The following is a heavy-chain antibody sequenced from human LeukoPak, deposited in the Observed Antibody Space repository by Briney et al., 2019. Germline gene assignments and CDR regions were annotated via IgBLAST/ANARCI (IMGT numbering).Heavy chain of an antibody. CDR3: ARGSASYDYVWGSSNYFDY. V-gene: IGHV4-30-4*01. D-gene: IGHD3-16*01. CDR2: IYYSGST. J-gene: IGHJ4*02. Sequence: PSETLSLTCTVSGGSISSGDYYWSWIRQPPGKGLEWIGYIYYSGSTYYNPSLKSRVTISVDTSKNQFSLKLSSVTAADTAVYYCARGSASYDYVWGSSNYFDYWGQGTLVTVSS. CDR1: GGSISSGDYY.